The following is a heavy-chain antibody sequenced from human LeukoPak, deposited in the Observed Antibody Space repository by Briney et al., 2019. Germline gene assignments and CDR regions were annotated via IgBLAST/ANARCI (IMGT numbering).Heavy chain of an antibody. CDR2: INHSRST. V-gene: IGHV4-34*01. Sequence: NPSETLSLTCAVYGGSFSGYYWSWIRQPPGKGLEWIGEINHSRSTNYNPSLKSRVTISVDTSKKQFSLKLSSVTAADTAVYYCARGRLAVAGHYFDYWGQGTLVTVSS. CDR1: GGSFSGYY. D-gene: IGHD6-19*01. J-gene: IGHJ4*02. CDR3: ARGRLAVAGHYFDY.